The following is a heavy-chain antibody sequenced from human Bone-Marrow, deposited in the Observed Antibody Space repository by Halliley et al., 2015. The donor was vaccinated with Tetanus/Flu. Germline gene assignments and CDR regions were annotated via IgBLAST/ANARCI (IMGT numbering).Heavy chain of an antibody. D-gene: IGHD1-26*01. J-gene: IGHJ4*01. Sequence: VAGISASGAYTFSADSVRGRFTISRDNSENTLYLHMNSLRADDTAIYYCAKDQWELFPKAVDYWGHGSLVTVSS. CDR3: AKDQWELFPKAVDY. CDR2: ISASGAYT. V-gene: IGHV3-23*01.